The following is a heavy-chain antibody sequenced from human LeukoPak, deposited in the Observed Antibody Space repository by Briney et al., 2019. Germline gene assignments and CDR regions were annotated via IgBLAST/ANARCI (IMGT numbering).Heavy chain of an antibody. CDR2: IYYSGST. J-gene: IGHJ6*03. CDR3: ASALYYYYMDV. V-gene: IGHV4-31*03. CDR1: GASISSGGHY. Sequence: SETLSLICTVSGASISSGGHYWSWIRQHPGKGLEWIGYIYYSGSTYYNPSLKSRVTISLDTSKNHFSLKLSSVTAADTAVYYCASALYYYYMDVWGKGTTVTVSS.